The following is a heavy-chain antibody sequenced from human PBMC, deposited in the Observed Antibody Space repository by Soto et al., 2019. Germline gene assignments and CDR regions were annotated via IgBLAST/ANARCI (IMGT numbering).Heavy chain of an antibody. Sequence: SQALPRTGAICGDSVCSNRAAWNWIRQSTSRGLEWLGRTYYRSKWKTDYAVSVQGRITINPDTSKNQLSLQLNSVTPDDTAVYYCGRLRGNSWLDSWGQGILVTVSS. J-gene: IGHJ5*01. CDR2: TYYRSKWKT. CDR1: GDSVCSNRAA. V-gene: IGHV6-1*01. CDR3: GRLRGNSWLDS.